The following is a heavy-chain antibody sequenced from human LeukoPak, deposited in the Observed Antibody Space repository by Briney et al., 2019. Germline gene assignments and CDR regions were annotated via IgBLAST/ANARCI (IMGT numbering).Heavy chain of an antibody. Sequence: GGSLRLSCAASGFTFSSYEMNWVRQAPGKGLEWVSYISSSGSTIYYADSVKGRFTISRDDSKNTLYLQMNNLRAEDTAVYYCAKKYSTGLDPWGQGTLVTVSS. D-gene: IGHD1-26*01. J-gene: IGHJ5*02. CDR3: AKKYSTGLDP. CDR1: GFTFSSYE. CDR2: ISSSGSTI. V-gene: IGHV3-48*03.